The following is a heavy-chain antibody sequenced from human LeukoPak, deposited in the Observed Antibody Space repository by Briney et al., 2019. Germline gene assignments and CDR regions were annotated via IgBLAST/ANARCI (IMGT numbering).Heavy chain of an antibody. J-gene: IGHJ6*02. CDR2: LNPHSGGT. V-gene: IGHV1-2*02. CDR3: ARGQRIINGLGV. D-gene: IGHD2-2*01. Sequence: GASVKVSCKASGYTLSDYYIYWVRQAPGQGLEWLGWLNPHSGGTNYAQKFQGRVALTRDTSISTTYMELSTLRSDDTAIYYCARGQRIINGLGVWGQGTTVTVSS. CDR1: GYTLSDYY.